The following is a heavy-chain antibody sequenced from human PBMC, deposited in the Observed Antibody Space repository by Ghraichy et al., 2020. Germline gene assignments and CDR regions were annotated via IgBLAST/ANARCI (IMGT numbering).Heavy chain of an antibody. J-gene: IGHJ6*03. CDR3: AHILQEIFGVVMNYYYYYMDV. CDR2: IYWNDDK. CDR1: GFSLSTSGVG. D-gene: IGHD3-3*01. V-gene: IGHV2-5*01. Sequence: SGPTLVKPTQTLTLTCTFSGFSLSTSGVGVGWIRQPPGKALEWLALIYWNDDKRYSPSLKSRLTITKDTSKNQVVLTMTNMDPVDTATYYCAHILQEIFGVVMNYYYYYMDVWGKGTTVTVSS.